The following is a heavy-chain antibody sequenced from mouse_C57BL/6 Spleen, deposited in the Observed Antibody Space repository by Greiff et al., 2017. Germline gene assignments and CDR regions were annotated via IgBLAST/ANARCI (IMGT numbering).Heavy chain of an antibody. Sequence: VKLMESGPGLVAPSQSLSITCTVSGFSLTSYGVHWVRQPPGKGLEWLVVIWSDGSTTYNSALKSRLSISKDNSKSQVFLKMNSLQTDDTAMYYCARHRVRTYAMDYWGQGTSVTVSS. J-gene: IGHJ4*01. D-gene: IGHD2-14*01. V-gene: IGHV2-6-1*01. CDR1: GFSLTSYG. CDR2: IWSDGST. CDR3: ARHRVRTYAMDY.